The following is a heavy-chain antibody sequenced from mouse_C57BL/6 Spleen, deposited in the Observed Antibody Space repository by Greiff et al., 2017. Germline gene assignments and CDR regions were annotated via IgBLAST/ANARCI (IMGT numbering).Heavy chain of an antibody. J-gene: IGHJ2*01. CDR1: GYAFTNYL. V-gene: IGHV1-54*01. CDR3: ARKGWADY. CDR2: INPGSGGT. D-gene: IGHD3-3*01. Sequence: VQLQESGAELVRPGTSVKVSCKASGYAFTNYLIEWVKQRPGQGLEWIGVINPGSGGTNYNEKFKGKATLTADKSSSTAYMQLSSLTSEDSAVYFCARKGWADYWGQGTTLTVSS.